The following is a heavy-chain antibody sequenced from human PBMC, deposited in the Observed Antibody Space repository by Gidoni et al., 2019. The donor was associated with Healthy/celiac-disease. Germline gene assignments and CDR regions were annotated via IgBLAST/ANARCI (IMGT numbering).Heavy chain of an antibody. J-gene: IGHJ6*02. D-gene: IGHD1-26*01. CDR3: ARAGGARVLRV. Sequence: GLEWIGEINHSGSTNYNPSLKSRVTISVDTSKNQFSLKLSSVTAADTAVYYCARAGGARVLRVWGQGTTVTVSS. V-gene: IGHV4-34*01. CDR2: INHSGST.